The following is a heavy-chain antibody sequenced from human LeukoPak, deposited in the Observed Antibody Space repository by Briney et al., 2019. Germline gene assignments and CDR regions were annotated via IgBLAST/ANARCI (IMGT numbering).Heavy chain of an antibody. Sequence: GGSLGLSCAASGFTFSNYWMSWVRQAPGKGLEWVANINQDSSEKYYVDSVKGRFTISGDNAKNSLYLQLNTLRPEDTAVYYCVQGWRDNWGQGTLVTVSS. CDR3: VQGWRDN. V-gene: IGHV3-7*01. CDR2: INQDSSEK. J-gene: IGHJ4*02. CDR1: GFTFSNYW. D-gene: IGHD2-15*01.